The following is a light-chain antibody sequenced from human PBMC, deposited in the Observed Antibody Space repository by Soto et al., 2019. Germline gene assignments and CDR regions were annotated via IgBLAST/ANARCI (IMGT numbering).Light chain of an antibody. CDR1: QSISTW. CDR2: AAS. J-gene: IGKJ1*01. CDR3: QQLNTYPPT. V-gene: IGKV1-5*01. Sequence: DIQMTQSPSTLSASVGDRVTITCRASQSISTWLAWYQQKPGKAPKLLIYAASTLRSGVPSRFSGSGSAADFTLTISSLRPDDFATYYCQQLNTYPPTFGQGTKVDIK.